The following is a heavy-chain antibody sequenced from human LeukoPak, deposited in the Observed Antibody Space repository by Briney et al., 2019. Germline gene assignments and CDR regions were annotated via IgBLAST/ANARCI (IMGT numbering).Heavy chain of an antibody. CDR1: GGSITRGLYS. CDR3: ARNANGVCDY. J-gene: IGHJ4*02. Sequence: SETLSLTCTVSGGSITRGLYSWAWIRQPPGKGLEWIGAIYYSGSNARNPSLKSRFTMSLDTSKNQFSLNLTSVTAADTALYYCARNANGVCDYWGQGTLVSVSS. CDR2: IYYSGSN. D-gene: IGHD2-8*01. V-gene: IGHV4-39*01.